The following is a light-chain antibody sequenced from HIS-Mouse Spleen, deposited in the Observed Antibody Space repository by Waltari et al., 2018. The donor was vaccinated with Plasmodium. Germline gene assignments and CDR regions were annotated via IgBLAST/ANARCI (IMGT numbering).Light chain of an antibody. CDR2: QDS. Sequence: SYELTQPPSVSVSPGQTASITCSGDKLGYKYACWYQQKPGQSPVLVIYQDSKRPSGIPERLSGSNSCNTATLTISGTQAMDEADYYCQAWDSSTVVFGGGTKLTVL. CDR3: QAWDSSTVV. CDR1: KLGYKY. V-gene: IGLV3-1*01. J-gene: IGLJ2*01.